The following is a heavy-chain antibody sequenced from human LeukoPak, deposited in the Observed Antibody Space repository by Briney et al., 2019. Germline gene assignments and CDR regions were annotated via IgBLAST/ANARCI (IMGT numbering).Heavy chain of an antibody. Sequence: SETLSLTCTVSGGSISSYYWNWIRQPPGKGLEWIGEIYHSGSTNYNPSLKSRVTISVDKSKNQFSLRLSSVTAADTAVYYCARREFRATTSRLYYYGMDVWGQGTTVTVSS. J-gene: IGHJ6*02. CDR3: ARREFRATTSRLYYYGMDV. CDR2: IYHSGST. CDR1: GGSISSYY. D-gene: IGHD1-26*01. V-gene: IGHV4-59*12.